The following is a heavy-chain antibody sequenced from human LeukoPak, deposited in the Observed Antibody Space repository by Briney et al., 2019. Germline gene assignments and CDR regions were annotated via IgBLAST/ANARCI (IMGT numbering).Heavy chain of an antibody. CDR1: GYSISSGYY. V-gene: IGHV4-38-2*02. Sequence: SETLSLTCTVSGYSISSGYYWGWIRQPPGKGLEWIGYIYYSGSTNYNPSLKSRVTISVDTSKNQFSLKLSSVTAADTAVYYCARQVYYYDLLDFWGQGTLVTVSS. J-gene: IGHJ4*02. CDR3: ARQVYYYDLLDF. D-gene: IGHD3-22*01. CDR2: IYYSGST.